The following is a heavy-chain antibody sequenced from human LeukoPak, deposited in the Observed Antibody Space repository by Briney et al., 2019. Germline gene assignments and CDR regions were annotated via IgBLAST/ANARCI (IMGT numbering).Heavy chain of an antibody. CDR3: ARDRPGYTSSWYSPFDY. CDR1: GFTFSDNY. CDR2: ISTTGTTI. J-gene: IGHJ4*02. Sequence: PGGSLRLSCAASGFTFSDNYMTWVRQAPGKGLEWLSYISTTGTTIYYADSVKGRFTISRDNAKHSLYLQMNRLRADDTAVYYCARDRPGYTSSWYSPFDYWGQGTLVTVSS. V-gene: IGHV3-11*04. D-gene: IGHD6-13*01.